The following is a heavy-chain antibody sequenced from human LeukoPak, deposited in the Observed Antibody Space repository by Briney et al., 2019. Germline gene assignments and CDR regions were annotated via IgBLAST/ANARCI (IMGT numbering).Heavy chain of an antibody. V-gene: IGHV3-23*01. Sequence: GGSLRLSCAASGFTFSSYAMSWVRQAPGKGLEWVSAISGSGGSTYYADSVKGRFTISRDNSKNTLYLQMNSLRAEDTAVYYCAKDTIKWGSYSYFDYWGQGTLVTVSS. J-gene: IGHJ4*02. CDR1: GFTFSSYA. CDR2: ISGSGGST. D-gene: IGHD3-16*02. CDR3: AKDTIKWGSYSYFDY.